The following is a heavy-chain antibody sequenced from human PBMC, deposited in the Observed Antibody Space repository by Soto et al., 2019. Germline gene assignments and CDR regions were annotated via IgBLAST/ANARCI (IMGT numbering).Heavy chain of an antibody. CDR3: AKDMSSGWTKYWFDP. Sequence: GGSLRLSCAAAGFTFSTSVMSWVRQAPGKGLEWVSVISAGGGSTSYADSVKGRFSISRDNSKNTLYLQMSSLRAEDTAVYYCAKDMSSGWTKYWFDPWGQGTLVTVSS. CDR1: GFTFSTSV. J-gene: IGHJ5*02. V-gene: IGHV3-23*01. D-gene: IGHD6-19*01. CDR2: ISAGGGST.